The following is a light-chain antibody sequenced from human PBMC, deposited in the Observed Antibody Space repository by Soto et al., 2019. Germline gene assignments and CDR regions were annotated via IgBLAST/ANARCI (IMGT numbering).Light chain of an antibody. V-gene: IGLV1-51*01. CDR3: GTWDSSLSTVV. J-gene: IGLJ2*01. CDR1: SSNIGNDY. CDR2: DNN. Sequence: QSVLTQPPSVSAAPGQKVSISCSGTSSNIGNDYVSWYQHVPGTAPRLLIYDNNKRPSGIPDRFSGSKSGTSATLGITGLQTGDEADYYCGTWDSSLSTVVFGGGTKLTVL.